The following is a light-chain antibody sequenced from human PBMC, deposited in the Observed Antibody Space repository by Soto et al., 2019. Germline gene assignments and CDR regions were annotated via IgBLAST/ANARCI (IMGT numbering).Light chain of an antibody. V-gene: IGKV3-15*01. CDR1: QSIGSK. J-gene: IGKJ5*01. CDR2: DAS. CDR3: QQYNTWRSIT. Sequence: EIVMTQSPATLSVSPGERATLSCRASQSIGSKLGWYQHKPGQSPRLLIYDASTRAAAIPARFSGSGSGTDFTLTISSLQSEDFAVYYCQQYNTWRSITFGQGTRLEIK.